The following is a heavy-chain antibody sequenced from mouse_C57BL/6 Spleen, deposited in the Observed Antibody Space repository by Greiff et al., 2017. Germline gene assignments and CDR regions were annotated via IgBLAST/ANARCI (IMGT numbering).Heavy chain of an antibody. Sequence: VQLQQPGAELVMPGASVKLSCKASGYTFTSYWMPWVRQRPGQGLEWIGEIDPSDSYTNYNQKFKGKSTLTVDKSSSTAYMQLSSLTSEDSAVYYCATGTDFDCWGQGTTLTVSS. V-gene: IGHV1-69*01. D-gene: IGHD3-3*01. J-gene: IGHJ2*01. CDR2: IDPSDSYT. CDR3: ATGTDFDC. CDR1: GYTFTSYW.